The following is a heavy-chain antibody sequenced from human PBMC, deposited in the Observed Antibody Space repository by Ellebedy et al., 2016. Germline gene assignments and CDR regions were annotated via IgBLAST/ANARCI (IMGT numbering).Heavy chain of an antibody. D-gene: IGHD2-15*01. CDR3: ARGYCSGGRCYAYGIDV. J-gene: IGHJ6*02. V-gene: IGHV4-59*01. CDR1: GGSISGYY. CDR2: VYYSGTP. Sequence: SETLSLXXTVSGGSISGYYWSWVRQPPGKGLEWIGYVYYSGTPNYNPSPKSRVTISLDRSNNQFSLKLTSVTAADTAVYYCARGYCSGGRCYAYGIDVWGQGTTVTVSS.